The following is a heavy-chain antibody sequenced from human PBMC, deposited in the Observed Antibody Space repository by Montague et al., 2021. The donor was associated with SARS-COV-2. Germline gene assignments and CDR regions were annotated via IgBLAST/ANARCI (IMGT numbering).Heavy chain of an antibody. V-gene: IGHV4-38-2*02. CDR1: GYSISSGYY. CDR2: IYHSGST. Sequence: SETLSLTCTVSGYSISSGYYWGWIRQPPGKGLEWIGSIYHSGSTYYNPSLKSRVTISVDTSKNQFSLKLSSVTAADTVVYYCARERRYCSGGSCYSSWFDPWGQGTLVTVSS. D-gene: IGHD2-15*01. J-gene: IGHJ5*02. CDR3: ARERRYCSGGSCYSSWFDP.